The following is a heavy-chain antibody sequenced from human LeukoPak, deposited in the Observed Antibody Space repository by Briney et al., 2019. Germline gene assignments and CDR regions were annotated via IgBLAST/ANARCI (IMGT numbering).Heavy chain of an antibody. CDR1: GYSFTTYW. CDR3: ARLHIDYSGSYLATFDY. D-gene: IGHD1-26*01. J-gene: IGHJ4*02. V-gene: IGHV5-51*01. CDR2: INPGDSDT. Sequence: GESLKISCKVSGYSFTTYWIGWVRQMPGKGLEWMGLINPGDSDTRYSPSFQGQVTISADKSINTAYLQWSSLKASDTAIYYCARLHIDYSGSYLATFDYWGQGTLVTVSP.